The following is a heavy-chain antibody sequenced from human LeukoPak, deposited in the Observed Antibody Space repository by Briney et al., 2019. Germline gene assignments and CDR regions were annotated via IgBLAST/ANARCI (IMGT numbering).Heavy chain of an antibody. CDR1: GFTFSDAW. V-gene: IGHV3-15*01. J-gene: IGHJ4*02. CDR2: IKSISDGETT. CDR3: TAMQTSGDEHLFDY. Sequence: SGGSLRLSCAASGFTFSDAWMSWVRQAPGKGLEWVGRIKSISDGETTDHAAPVKGRFTISRDDSKNTLYLQMNSLKTEDTAVYYCTAMQTSGDEHLFDYWGQGTLVTVSS. D-gene: IGHD2-21*01.